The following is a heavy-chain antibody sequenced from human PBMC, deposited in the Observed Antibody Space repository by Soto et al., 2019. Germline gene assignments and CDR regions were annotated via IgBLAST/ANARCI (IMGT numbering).Heavy chain of an antibody. CDR1: GFTFSSYA. CDR2: ISGSGGST. CDR3: AKAASYDYVWGSYRFDY. J-gene: IGHJ4*02. D-gene: IGHD3-16*02. Sequence: EVQLLESGGGLVQPGGSLRLSCAASGFTFSSYAMSWVRQAPGKGLEWVSAISGSGGSTYYADSVKGRFTISRDNSKNTLYLQMNSLRAEDTAVYYCAKAASYDYVWGSYRFDYWGQGTLVTVSS. V-gene: IGHV3-23*01.